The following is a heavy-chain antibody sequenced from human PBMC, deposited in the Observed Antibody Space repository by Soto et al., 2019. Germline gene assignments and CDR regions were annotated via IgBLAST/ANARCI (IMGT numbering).Heavy chain of an antibody. D-gene: IGHD3-10*01. CDR1: GGSISSYY. V-gene: IGHV4-59*08. CDR3: ARHNYGSGSTYFDD. CDR2: IYYSGST. Sequence: SETLSLTCTVSGGSISSYYWSWIRQPPGKGLEWIGYIYYSGSTNYNPSLKSRVTISVDTSKNQYSLKLNSMTAADTAVYYCARHNYGSGSTYFDDWGQGTLVTVSS. J-gene: IGHJ4*02.